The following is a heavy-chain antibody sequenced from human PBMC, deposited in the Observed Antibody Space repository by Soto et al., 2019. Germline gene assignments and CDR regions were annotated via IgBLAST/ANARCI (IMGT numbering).Heavy chain of an antibody. D-gene: IGHD3-16*02. V-gene: IGHV1-3*01. CDR1: GYTFTSYA. CDR3: ARDGVYIWGSYLLGWFDP. J-gene: IGHJ5*02. Sequence: QVQPVEAGAEGKKAGASVKVSCKASGYTFTSYAMHWVRQAPGQRAELMGWVNAGNWNTKYSQKFQGRVTITRDTSASTAYMELSSLRSEDTAVYSCARDGVYIWGSYLLGWFDPWGQGTLVTVSS. CDR2: VNAGNWNT.